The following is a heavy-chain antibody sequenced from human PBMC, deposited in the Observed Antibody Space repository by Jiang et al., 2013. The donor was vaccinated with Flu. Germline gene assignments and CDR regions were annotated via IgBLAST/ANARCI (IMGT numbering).Heavy chain of an antibody. CDR3: AREFTLIRGVDSFYYYGMDL. CDR1: GFTFRSYS. CDR2: ISSAGSYK. V-gene: IGHV3-21*01. J-gene: IGHJ6*02. D-gene: IGHD3-10*01. Sequence: AASGFTFRSYSMNWVRQTPGKGLEWVASISSAGSYKYYADSVRGRFTISRDNAKNSLYLQMNSLRAEDTAVYYCAREFTLIRGVDSFYYYGMDLWGQGTTVTVSS.